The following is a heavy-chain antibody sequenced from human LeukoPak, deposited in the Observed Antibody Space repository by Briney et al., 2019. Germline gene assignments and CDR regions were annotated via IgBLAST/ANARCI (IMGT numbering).Heavy chain of an antibody. CDR1: GYTFTIYD. J-gene: IGHJ4*02. D-gene: IGHD6-13*01. CDR3: ARGRPSTSLSSSWYVFKRKGYYFDY. Sequence: ASVTVSCTASGYTFTIYDINWVRQATGQGLEWMGWMNPNSGNTGYAQKFQGRVTITRNTSISTAYMELSSLRSEDTAVYYCARGRPSTSLSSSWYVFKRKGYYFDYWGQGTLVTVSS. V-gene: IGHV1-8*01. CDR2: MNPNSGNT.